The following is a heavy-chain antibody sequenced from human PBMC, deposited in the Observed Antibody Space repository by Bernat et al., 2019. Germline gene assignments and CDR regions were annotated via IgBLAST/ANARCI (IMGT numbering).Heavy chain of an antibody. D-gene: IGHD3-22*01. Sequence: QVQLVQSGAEVKKPGASVKVSCKASGYTFTSYGISWVRQAPGQGLEWMGWISAYNGNTNYAQKLQGRVTMTTDTSTSTAYMELRSLRSDDTAVYYCAREWHDSSGYYYPEDYFDYWGQGTLVTVSS. V-gene: IGHV1-18*01. CDR1: GYTFTSYG. CDR3: AREWHDSSGYYYPEDYFDY. CDR2: ISAYNGNT. J-gene: IGHJ4*02.